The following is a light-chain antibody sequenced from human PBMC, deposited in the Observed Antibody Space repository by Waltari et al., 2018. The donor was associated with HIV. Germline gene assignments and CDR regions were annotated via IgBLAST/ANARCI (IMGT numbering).Light chain of an antibody. Sequence: QSALPQPPSAYGSLGPSVTISCTGSSSAIGAYDSVSWFQQPPRSAPKLLLYEVTRRPSSVADRFSGSRSGSTAFLTVAGLQPDDEATYFCSSYGDSLRVLFGGGTNVTVL. CDR3: SSYGDSLRVL. CDR2: EVT. CDR1: SSAIGAYDS. J-gene: IGLJ3*02. V-gene: IGLV2-8*01.